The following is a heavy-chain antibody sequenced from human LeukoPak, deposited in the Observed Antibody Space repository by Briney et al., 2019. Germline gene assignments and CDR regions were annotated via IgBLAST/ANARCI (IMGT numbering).Heavy chain of an antibody. Sequence: GASVKVSCKASGYTFTGYYLHWVRQAPGQGLEWMGWINPNTGGTNYAQTFRGRVTMTRDTSISTAYIQLTRLRSDDTAVYYCARGPLEYCSGGSCYSGRNWFDPWGQGTLVTVSS. J-gene: IGHJ5*02. V-gene: IGHV1-2*02. CDR1: GYTFTGYY. CDR2: INPNTGGT. CDR3: ARGPLEYCSGGSCYSGRNWFDP. D-gene: IGHD2-15*01.